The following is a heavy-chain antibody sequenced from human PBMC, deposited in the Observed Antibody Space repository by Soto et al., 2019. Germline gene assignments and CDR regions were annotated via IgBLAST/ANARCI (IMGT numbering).Heavy chain of an antibody. V-gene: IGHV1-18*01. CDR1: GYTFTSYG. CDR2: ISAYNGNT. Sequence: QVQLVQSGAEVKKPGASVKVSCKASGYTFTSYGISWVRQAPGQGLEWMGWISAYNGNTKYAQKLQGRVTMTTDTSTRTGYRELRSLRSDDTAVYYWARDLRYGLCHYWGQGTLVTVSS. J-gene: IGHJ4*02. CDR3: ARDLRYGLCHY. D-gene: IGHD5-18*01.